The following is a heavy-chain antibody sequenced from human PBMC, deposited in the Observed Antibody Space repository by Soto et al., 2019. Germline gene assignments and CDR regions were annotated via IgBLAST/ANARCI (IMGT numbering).Heavy chain of an antibody. J-gene: IGHJ4*02. CDR1: GYTFTSYG. CDR2: ISAYNGNT. Sequence: QVQLVQSGAEVKKPGASVKVSCKASGYTFTSYGISWVRQAPGQGLEWMGWISAYNGNTNYAQKLQGRVTMTTDTSTSTEYMELRSLRYDDTAVYYCARSTPELTTSYTYLIDYWGQGTLVTVSS. CDR3: ARSTPELTTSYTYLIDY. V-gene: IGHV1-18*01. D-gene: IGHD1-26*01.